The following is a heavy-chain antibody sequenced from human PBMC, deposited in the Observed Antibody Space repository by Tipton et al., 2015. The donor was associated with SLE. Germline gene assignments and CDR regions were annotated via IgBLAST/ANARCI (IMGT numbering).Heavy chain of an antibody. CDR1: GGSISSGSYY. CDR3: ARESVLYYYDSSGYYSPAFDI. J-gene: IGHJ3*02. V-gene: IGHV4-61*02. Sequence: TLSLTCTVSGGSISSGSYYWSWIRQPAGKGLEWIGRIYTSGSTNYNPSLKSRVTISVDTSKNQFSLKLSSVTAADTAVYYCARESVLYYYDSSGYYSPAFDIWGQGTMVTVSS. CDR2: IYTSGST. D-gene: IGHD3-22*01.